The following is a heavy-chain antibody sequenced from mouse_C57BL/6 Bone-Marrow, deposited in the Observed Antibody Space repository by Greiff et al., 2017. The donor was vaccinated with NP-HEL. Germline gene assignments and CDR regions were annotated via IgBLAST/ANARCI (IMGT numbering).Heavy chain of an antibody. D-gene: IGHD1-1*01. CDR1: GYTFTSYW. V-gene: IGHV1-74*01. Sequence: QVQLQQPGAELVKPGASVKVSCKASGYTFTSYWMHWVKQRPGHGLEWIGRIYPSDGDTNYNQKFKGKATLTVDKSSSTAYMQLSSLTSEDSAVYYCAILITTGVATSNWETWFAYWGQGTLVTVSA. CDR2: IYPSDGDT. J-gene: IGHJ3*01. CDR3: AILITTGVATSNWETWFAY.